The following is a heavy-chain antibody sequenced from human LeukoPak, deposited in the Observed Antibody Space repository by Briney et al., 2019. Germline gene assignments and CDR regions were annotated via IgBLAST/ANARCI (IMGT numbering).Heavy chain of an antibody. CDR3: ARESSGWNVLSRKTYYSFDY. Sequence: SETLSLTCTVSGGSISSYYWSWIRQPAGKGLEWIGRIYTSESPTYNPSLKSRVTMSLDTSKNQFSLKLSSVTAADTAVYYCARESSGWNVLSRKTYYSFDYWGQGTLVTVSS. J-gene: IGHJ4*02. D-gene: IGHD6-19*01. V-gene: IGHV4-4*07. CDR1: GGSISSYY. CDR2: IYTSESP.